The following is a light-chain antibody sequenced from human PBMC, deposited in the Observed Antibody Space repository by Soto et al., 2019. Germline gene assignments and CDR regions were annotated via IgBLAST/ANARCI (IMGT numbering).Light chain of an antibody. CDR1: SSNIGANYD. V-gene: IGLV1-40*01. Sequence: QSALSQPPSGSGAPGQRITISCTGSSSNIGANYDVHWYRQVPGTAPKLLMSGDNNRPSGVADRFSGSKSGTSASLAITKLQAEDEADYYCQSYDSSLNRVFGTGTKVTVL. J-gene: IGLJ1*01. CDR2: GDN. CDR3: QSYDSSLNRV.